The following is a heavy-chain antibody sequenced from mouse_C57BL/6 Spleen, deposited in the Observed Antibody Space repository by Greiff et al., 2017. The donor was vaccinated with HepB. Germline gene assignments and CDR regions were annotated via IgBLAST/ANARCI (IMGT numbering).Heavy chain of an antibody. CDR3: ARSRNYGSSYQFAY. V-gene: IGHV1-64*01. CDR2: IHPNSGST. Sequence: QVQLQQPGAELVKPGASVKLSCKASGYTFTSYWMHWVKQRPGQGLEWIGMIHPNSGSTNYNEKFKSKATLTVDKSSSTAYMQLSSLTSEDSAVYYCARSRNYGSSYQFAYWGQGTLVTVSA. D-gene: IGHD1-1*01. CDR1: GYTFTSYW. J-gene: IGHJ3*01.